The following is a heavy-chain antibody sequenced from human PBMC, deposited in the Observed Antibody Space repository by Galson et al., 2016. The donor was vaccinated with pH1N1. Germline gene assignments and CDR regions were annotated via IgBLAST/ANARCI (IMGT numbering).Heavy chain of an antibody. CDR2: IIAIFGVP. V-gene: IGHV1-69*17. D-gene: IGHD3-10*01. CDR3: AASETYKPSSYDY. J-gene: IGHJ4*02. CDR1: GGIFNKYA. Sequence: QSGAEVKKPGESLKVSCKASGGIFNKYAISWVRQAPGQGLEWVGDIIAIFGVPNYAQKFQGSVTINADKSTNTAYMELSSLKSDDTAVYYCAASETYKPSSYDYWGLGTLVTVSS.